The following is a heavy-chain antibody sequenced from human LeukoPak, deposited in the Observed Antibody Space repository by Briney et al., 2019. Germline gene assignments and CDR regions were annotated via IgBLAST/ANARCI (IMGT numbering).Heavy chain of an antibody. Sequence: PGRSLRLSCAASGFTFDDYAMHWVRQAPGKGLEWVSTISWNSGDIYYADSVKGRFTISRGNAKNSLFLQMSSLRAEDTALYYCAKNIPSGEYAFDLWGQGTMVTVSS. CDR2: ISWNSGDI. V-gene: IGHV3-9*01. D-gene: IGHD3-16*01. CDR3: AKNIPSGEYAFDL. CDR1: GFTFDDYA. J-gene: IGHJ3*01.